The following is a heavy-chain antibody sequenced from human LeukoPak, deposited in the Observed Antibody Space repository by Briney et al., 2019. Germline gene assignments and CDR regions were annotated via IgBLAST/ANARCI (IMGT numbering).Heavy chain of an antibody. V-gene: IGHV4-4*07. CDR3: AILGGGYGDYSLSYAFDI. CDR2: IYTGGST. D-gene: IGHD4-17*01. CDR1: GGSISSYY. Sequence: SETLSLTCTVSGGSISSYYWSWIRQPAGKGLEWIGRIYTGGSTNYNPSLKSRVTMSVDTSKNQFSLKLSSVTAADTAVYYCAILGGGYGDYSLSYAFDIWGQGTMVTVSS. J-gene: IGHJ3*02.